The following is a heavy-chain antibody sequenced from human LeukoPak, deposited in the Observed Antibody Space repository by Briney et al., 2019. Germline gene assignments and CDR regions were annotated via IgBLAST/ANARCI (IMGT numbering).Heavy chain of an antibody. CDR3: AREWGYYDSSGYYYVFDY. J-gene: IGHJ4*02. CDR2: IIPILGIA. D-gene: IGHD3-22*01. CDR1: GGTFSSYA. Sequence: SVKVSCKASGGTFSSYAISWVRQAPGQGLEWMGRIIPILGIANYAQKFQGRVTITADKSTGTAYMELSSLRSEDTAVYYCAREWGYYDSSGYYYVFDYWGQGTLVTVSS. V-gene: IGHV1-69*04.